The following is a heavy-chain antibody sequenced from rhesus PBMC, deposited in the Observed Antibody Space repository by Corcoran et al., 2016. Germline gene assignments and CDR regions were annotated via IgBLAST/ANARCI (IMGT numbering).Heavy chain of an antibody. CDR3: ARVGLVIIAENYFDY. D-gene: IGHD3-3*01. CDR1: GYTFTDFY. V-gene: IGHV1S2*01. Sequence: QVQLVQSGAEVKKPGSSVKVSCKASGYTFTDFYIHWVRQAPRQGLEWMGWINPYNGNTKYAQKFQGRVTMTRDTSTNTAYMTRSSLRSEDTAVYYCARVGLVIIAENYFDYWGQGVLVTVSS. CDR2: INPYNGNT. J-gene: IGHJ4*01.